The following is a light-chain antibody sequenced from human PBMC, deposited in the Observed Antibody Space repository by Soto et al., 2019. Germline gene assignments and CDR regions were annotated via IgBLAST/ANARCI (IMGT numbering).Light chain of an antibody. J-gene: IGLJ3*02. CDR2: NVS. Sequence: QSALTQPLSVSGSPGQSVTISCTGTTTNVATYNYVSWYQHHPGKAPKLILYNVSERPSGVSERFSGAKSGNAASLTISGRQADDEADYYCRTYAGSANRRLGGGTKLTVL. V-gene: IGLV2-11*01. CDR1: TTNVATYNY. CDR3: RTYAGSANRR.